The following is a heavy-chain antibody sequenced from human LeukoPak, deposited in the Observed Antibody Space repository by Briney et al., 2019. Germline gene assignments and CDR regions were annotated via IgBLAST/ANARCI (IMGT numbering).Heavy chain of an antibody. CDR3: AFQSSRAFDI. Sequence: SETLSLTCTVSGGSISSSAYYWGWIRQPPGKGLEWIATIYYSGSTYYSPSLKGRVTISEATSKNQLFLKLSSVTAADTAVYYCAFQSSRAFDIWGQGTLVTVSS. CDR1: GGSISSSAYY. CDR2: IYYSGST. J-gene: IGHJ3*02. V-gene: IGHV4-39*01.